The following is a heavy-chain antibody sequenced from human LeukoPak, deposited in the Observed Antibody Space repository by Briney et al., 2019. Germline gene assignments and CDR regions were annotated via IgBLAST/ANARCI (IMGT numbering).Heavy chain of an antibody. J-gene: IGHJ3*02. CDR3: ARYYYGSGSSNNHAFDI. CDR1: GYSFTSYW. V-gene: IGHV5-51*01. Sequence: GESLKISCKGSGYSFTSYWIGWVRQMPGKGLEWMGIIYPGDSDTRYSPSFQGQVTISADKSISTAYLQWSSLRASDTAMYYCARYYYGSGSSNNHAFDIWGQGTIVTVSS. CDR2: IYPGDSDT. D-gene: IGHD3-10*01.